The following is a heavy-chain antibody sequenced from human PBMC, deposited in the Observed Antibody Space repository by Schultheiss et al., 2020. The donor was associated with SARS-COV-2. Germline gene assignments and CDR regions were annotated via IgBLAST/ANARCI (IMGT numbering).Heavy chain of an antibody. CDR3: ARRRYASGWYYTTDY. J-gene: IGHJ4*02. Sequence: GGSLRLSCAASGFTFSSYAMSWVRQAPGKGLEWVSAISGSGGSTYYADSVKGRFTISRDNSKNTLYLQMNSLRAEDTAVYYCARRRYASGWYYTTDYWGQGTLVTVSS. V-gene: IGHV3-23*01. CDR1: GFTFSSYA. CDR2: ISGSGGST. D-gene: IGHD6-19*01.